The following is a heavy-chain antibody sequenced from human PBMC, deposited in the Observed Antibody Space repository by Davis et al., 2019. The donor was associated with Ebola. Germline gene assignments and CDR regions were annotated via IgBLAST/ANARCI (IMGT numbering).Heavy chain of an antibody. CDR3: ARRPVAPTAMYYFDY. J-gene: IGHJ4*02. CDR1: GYSFSSYW. D-gene: IGHD6-13*01. V-gene: IGHV5-51*01. CDR2: MFPDDSDT. Sequence: GGSLRLSCKGFGYSFSSYWIGWVRQLPGKGLEWMGIMFPDDSDTRYSPSFQGRVTMPADKSISTAYLQWSSLKASDTGVYYCARRPVAPTAMYYFDYWGQGTLVTVSS.